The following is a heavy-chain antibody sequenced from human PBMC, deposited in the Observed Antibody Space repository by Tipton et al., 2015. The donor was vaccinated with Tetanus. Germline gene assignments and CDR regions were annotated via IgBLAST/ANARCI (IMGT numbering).Heavy chain of an antibody. CDR3: ASKGRHSSGYYGAFDY. D-gene: IGHD3-22*01. CDR1: GGSISSSNW. Sequence: SLRLSCAVSGGSISSSNWWSWVRQPPGKGLEWIGEIYHSGSTNYNPSLKSRVTISVDKSKNHFSLKLSSVTAADTAVYYCASKGRHSSGYYGAFDYWGQGTLVTVSS. J-gene: IGHJ4*02. CDR2: IYHSGST. V-gene: IGHV4-4*02.